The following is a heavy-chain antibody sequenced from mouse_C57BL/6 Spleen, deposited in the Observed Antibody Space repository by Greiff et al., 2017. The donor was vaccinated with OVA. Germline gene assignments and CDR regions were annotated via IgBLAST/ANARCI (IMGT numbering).Heavy chain of an antibody. CDR1: GYTFTDYY. CDR2: INPNNGGT. V-gene: IGHV1-26*01. D-gene: IGHD1-1*01. Sequence: VQLQQSGPELVKPGASVKISCKASGYTFTDYYMNWVKQSHGKSLEWIGDINPNNGGTSYNQKFKGKATLTVDKSSSTAYMELRSLTSEDSAVYYCARGTTVEWAMDYWGQGTSVTVSS. J-gene: IGHJ4*01. CDR3: ARGTTVEWAMDY.